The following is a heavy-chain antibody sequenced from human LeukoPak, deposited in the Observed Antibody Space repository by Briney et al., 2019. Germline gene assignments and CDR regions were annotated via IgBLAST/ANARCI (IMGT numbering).Heavy chain of an antibody. CDR1: GGSISSYY. D-gene: IGHD6-13*01. CDR3: AREAAAGMTDY. J-gene: IGHJ4*02. Sequence: SETLSLTCTVSGGSISSYYWSRIRQPPGKGLEWIGYIYYSGSTNYNPSLKSRVTISVDTSKNQFSLKLSSVTAADTAVYYCAREAAAGMTDYWGQGTLVTVSS. V-gene: IGHV4-59*01. CDR2: IYYSGST.